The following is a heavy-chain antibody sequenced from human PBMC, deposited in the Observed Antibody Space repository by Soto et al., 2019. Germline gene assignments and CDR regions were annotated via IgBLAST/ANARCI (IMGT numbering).Heavy chain of an antibody. Sequence: QVQLQQCGAGLLEPSETLSLTCAVYGGSFSGYYWGWFRQPPGKGLEWIGEVKHSGNINYNPSLKTRLTVSVDTSKNQFSLKLSSMTAADTAMYYCARGSHFDFSSGYADSFDVWGQGTMVTVSS. D-gene: IGHD3-3*01. CDR3: ARGSHFDFSSGYADSFDV. V-gene: IGHV4-34*01. CDR2: VKHSGNI. J-gene: IGHJ3*01. CDR1: GGSFSGYY.